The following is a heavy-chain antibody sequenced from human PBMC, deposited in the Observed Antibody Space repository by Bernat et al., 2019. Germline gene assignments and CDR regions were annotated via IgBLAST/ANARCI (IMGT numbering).Heavy chain of an antibody. CDR1: GYTFTNYW. V-gene: IGHV5-51*01. D-gene: IGHD3-3*01. J-gene: IGHJ4*02. Sequence: EVQLVQSGAEVKKPGESLKIPCKGSGYTFTNYWIAWVRQMPGKGLEWMGIIFPGYSDVRSSPSFQGQVTISADTSINTAYLQWSSLKASDTAIYYCARRISIFGTDDYWGQGTPVTVSS. CDR3: ARRISIFGTDDY. CDR2: IFPGYSDV.